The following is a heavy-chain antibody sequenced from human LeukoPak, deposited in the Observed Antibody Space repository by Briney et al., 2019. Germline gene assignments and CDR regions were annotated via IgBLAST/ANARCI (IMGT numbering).Heavy chain of an antibody. D-gene: IGHD3-3*01. CDR3: ASFTIFGVY. CDR2: IYYSGST. Sequence: SETLSLTCAVYGGSLSGYYWGWIRQPPGKGLEWIGSIYYSGSTYYNPSLKSRVTISVDTSKNQFSLKLSSVTAADTAVYYCASFTIFGVYWGQGTLVTVSS. J-gene: IGHJ4*02. V-gene: IGHV4-39*01. CDR1: GGSLSGYY.